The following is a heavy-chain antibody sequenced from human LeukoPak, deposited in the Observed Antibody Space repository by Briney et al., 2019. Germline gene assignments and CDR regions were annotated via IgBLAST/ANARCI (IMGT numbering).Heavy chain of an antibody. D-gene: IGHD6-13*01. J-gene: IGHJ4*02. V-gene: IGHV3-23*01. CDR2: ISGSGGST. CDR3: AMQGYSSSWYPFDY. CDR1: GFTFSSYA. Sequence: GGSLRLSCAASGFTFSSYAMSWVRQDPGKGLEWVSAISGSGGSTYYADSVKGRFTISRDNSKNTLYLQMNSLRAEDTAVYYCAMQGYSSSWYPFDYWGQGTLVTVSS.